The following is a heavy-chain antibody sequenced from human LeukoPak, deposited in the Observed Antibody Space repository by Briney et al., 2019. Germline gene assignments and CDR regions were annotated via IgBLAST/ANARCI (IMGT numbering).Heavy chain of an antibody. Sequence: SETLSLTCAVYGGSFSGYYWSWIRQPPGKGLEWIGEINHGGSTNYNPSLKSRVTISVDTSKNQFSLKLSSVTAADTAVYYCARDRFGEIDYWGQGTLVTVSS. D-gene: IGHD3-10*01. CDR3: ARDRFGEIDY. CDR1: GGSFSGYY. J-gene: IGHJ4*02. CDR2: INHGGST. V-gene: IGHV4-34*01.